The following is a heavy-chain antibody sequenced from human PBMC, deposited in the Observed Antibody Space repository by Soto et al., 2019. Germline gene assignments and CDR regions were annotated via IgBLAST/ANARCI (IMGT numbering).Heavy chain of an antibody. J-gene: IGHJ6*02. CDR3: ARDGQDDYGRLYGMDV. D-gene: IGHD4-17*01. Sequence: GASVKVSCKASGYTFTSYGISWVRQAPGQGLEWMGWISAYNGNTNYAQKLQGRVTMTTDTSTSTAYMELRSLRSDDTAVYYCARDGQDDYGRLYGMDVWGQGTTVTVSS. CDR1: GYTFTSYG. V-gene: IGHV1-18*01. CDR2: ISAYNGNT.